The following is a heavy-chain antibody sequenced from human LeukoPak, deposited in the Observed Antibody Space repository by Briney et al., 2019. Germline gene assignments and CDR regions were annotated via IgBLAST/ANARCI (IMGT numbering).Heavy chain of an antibody. CDR3: ARGQRQGDPVNYYYYGMDV. CDR2: IYYSGST. Sequence: SETLSLTCTVSGGSISSYYWSWIRQPPGKGLEWIGYIYYSGSTNYNPSLESRVTISVDTSKNQFSLKLSSVTAADTAVYYCARGQRQGDPVNYYYYGMDVWGQGTTVTVSS. J-gene: IGHJ6*02. CDR1: GGSISSYY. D-gene: IGHD2-21*02. V-gene: IGHV4-59*01.